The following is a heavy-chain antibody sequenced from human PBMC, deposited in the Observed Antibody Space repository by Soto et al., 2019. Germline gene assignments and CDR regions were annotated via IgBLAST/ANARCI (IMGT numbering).Heavy chain of an antibody. J-gene: IGHJ5*02. V-gene: IGHV3-11*01. Sequence: GGSLRLSCAASGFTFSDYYMSWIRQAPGKGLEWVSYMSSSGRNIYYADSVKGRFTISRDNAKNSLYLQMNSLRAEDTAVYYCARVIDRNWFDPWGQGTLVTVSS. CDR2: MSSSGRNI. CDR3: ARVIDRNWFDP. CDR1: GFTFSDYY.